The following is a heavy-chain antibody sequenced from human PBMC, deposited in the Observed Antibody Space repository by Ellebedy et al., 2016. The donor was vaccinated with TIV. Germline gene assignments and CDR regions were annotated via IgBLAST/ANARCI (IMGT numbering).Heavy chain of an antibody. CDR2: IWFDGTKK. V-gene: IGHV3-33*06. Sequence: GGSLRLSCAASGFTFSSYGLHWVRQAPGMGLEWVAVIWFDGTKKYYADSVKGRFTISRDNSNNTLYLQMNSLRVEDTAVYFCAKETVATSDYYDTSGYFFDCWGRGTLVTVSS. D-gene: IGHD3-22*01. CDR1: GFTFSSYG. CDR3: AKETVATSDYYDTSGYFFDC. J-gene: IGHJ4*02.